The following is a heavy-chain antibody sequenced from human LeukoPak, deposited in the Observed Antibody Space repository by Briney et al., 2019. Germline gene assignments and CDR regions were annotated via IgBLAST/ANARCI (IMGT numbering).Heavy chain of an antibody. CDR2: FNHNWGG. V-gene: IGHV4-34*01. D-gene: IGHD3-10*01. CDR3: AASLWFGIYPDY. CDR1: SGSFSGYY. Sequence: PSETLSLTCAVYSGSFSGYYWTWFRQPPGKGLEWIGEFNHNWGGKYNPSLKSRVTISVDTSKNHLSLSLNSVTAADTAVYYCAASLWFGIYPDYWGQGSLVTVSS. J-gene: IGHJ4*02.